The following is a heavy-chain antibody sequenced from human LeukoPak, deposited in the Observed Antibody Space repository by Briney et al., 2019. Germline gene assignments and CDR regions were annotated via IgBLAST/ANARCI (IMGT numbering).Heavy chain of an antibody. Sequence: PGGSLRLSCAASGFTFSSYTMNWVRQAPGKGLEWVSSISSSSSYIYYADSLKGRFTISRDNAKNSLYLQMNSLRAEDTAVYYCARKISEATFQGYGGQGPLVTVSS. CDR1: GFTFSSYT. D-gene: IGHD2-2*01. V-gene: IGHV3-21*01. J-gene: IGHJ4*02. CDR3: ARKISEATFQGY. CDR2: ISSSSSYI.